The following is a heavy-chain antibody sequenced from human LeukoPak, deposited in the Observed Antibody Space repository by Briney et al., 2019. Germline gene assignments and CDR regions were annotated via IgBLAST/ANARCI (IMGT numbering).Heavy chain of an antibody. CDR3: ARDRSSVVPAAMFY. CDR2: INSDGSST. Sequence: PGGSLRLSCAASVFTFSSYWMHWVRQAPGKGLVWVSRINSDGSSTSYADSVKGRFTISRDNAKNTLYLQMNSLRAEDTAVYYCARDRSSVVPAAMFYWGQGTLVTVSS. D-gene: IGHD2-2*01. CDR1: VFTFSSYW. V-gene: IGHV3-74*01. J-gene: IGHJ4*02.